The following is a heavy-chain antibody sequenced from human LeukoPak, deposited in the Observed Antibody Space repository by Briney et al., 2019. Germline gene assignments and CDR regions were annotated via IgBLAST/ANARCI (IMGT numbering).Heavy chain of an antibody. CDR2: ISSSGDFT. D-gene: IGHD3-22*01. CDR1: GFTFNIYS. Sequence: GGXLRLSCAASGFTFNIYSMSWVRQAPGKGLEWVSSISSSGDFTVYAGSVKGRFTISRDNSNNTLYLQMNSLRAEDTAIYYCAKDRPNYYESNGHYYRRDGDYWGQGTLVTVSS. CDR3: AKDRPNYYESNGHYYRRDGDY. J-gene: IGHJ4*02. V-gene: IGHV3-23*01.